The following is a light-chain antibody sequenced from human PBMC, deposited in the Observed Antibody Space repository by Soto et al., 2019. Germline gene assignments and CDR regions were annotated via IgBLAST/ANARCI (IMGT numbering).Light chain of an antibody. V-gene: IGKV1-27*01. J-gene: IGKJ3*01. Sequence: DIQMTQSPSSLSASVGDRVTITCRASQGITNYLAWYHQKPGKVPKLLIYAASTLQSGVPSRFSGSGSGTAFTPTISSLQPEDVGTYYCQKHNSAHLTFGTGTKVDIX. CDR2: AAS. CDR1: QGITNY. CDR3: QKHNSAHLT.